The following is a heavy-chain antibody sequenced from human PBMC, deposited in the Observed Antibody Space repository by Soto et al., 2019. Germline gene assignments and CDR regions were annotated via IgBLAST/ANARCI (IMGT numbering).Heavy chain of an antibody. V-gene: IGHV3-23*01. CDR3: AKGISAAIYYYMDV. CDR1: GFTFNNYA. Sequence: PGGSLRLSCAASGFTFNNYAMTWVRQAPGKGLEWVSAISGSGGSTYYADSVKGRFTISRDNSKNTLYLQMNSLRAEDTTVYYCAKGISAAIYYYMDVWGQGTTVTVSS. D-gene: IGHD6-13*01. J-gene: IGHJ6*02. CDR2: ISGSGGST.